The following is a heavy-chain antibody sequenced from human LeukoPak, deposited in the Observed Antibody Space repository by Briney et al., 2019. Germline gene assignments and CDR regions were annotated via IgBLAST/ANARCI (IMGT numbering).Heavy chain of an antibody. V-gene: IGHV1-18*01. J-gene: IGHJ4*02. CDR2: ISAYNGDT. CDR3: ASGYSNGWYTAQNYFDY. Sequence: ASVKVSCKASGYTFSNFGISWVRQAPGQGLEWMGWISAYNGDTNYAQKLQDRVTMTTDTSTSTAYMELRSLRSDDTAVYYCASGYSNGWYTAQNYFDYWGQGTLVTVSS. D-gene: IGHD6-19*01. CDR1: GYTFSNFG.